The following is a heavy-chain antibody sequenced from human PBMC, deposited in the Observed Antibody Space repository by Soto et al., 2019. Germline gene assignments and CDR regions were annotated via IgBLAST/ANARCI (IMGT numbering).Heavy chain of an antibody. CDR3: ARLLSITIFGVVPDV. J-gene: IGHJ6*02. D-gene: IGHD3-3*01. V-gene: IGHV1-8*01. CDR2: MNPNSGNT. Sequence: ATVKVSCKASGYTFTSYDINWVRQATGQGLEWMGWMNPNSGNTGYAQKFQGRVTMTRNTSISTAYMELSSLRSEDTAVYYCARLLSITIFGVVPDVWGQGTTVTVSS. CDR1: GYTFTSYD.